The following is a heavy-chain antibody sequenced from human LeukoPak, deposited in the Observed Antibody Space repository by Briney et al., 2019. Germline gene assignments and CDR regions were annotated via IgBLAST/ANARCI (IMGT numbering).Heavy chain of an antibody. CDR1: GFTVRSKY. CDR2: ILTGDNT. J-gene: IGHJ4*02. Sequence: GGSLRLSCAASGFTVRSKYTSWVRQAPGKGPEWVSVILTGDNTYYSDSVRGRFTISRDHSRNTLYLQMNNLRAEDTAVYYCATELRYVGGYFDYWGQGTLVTVSS. CDR3: ATELRYVGGYFDY. D-gene: IGHD3-9*01. V-gene: IGHV3-53*01.